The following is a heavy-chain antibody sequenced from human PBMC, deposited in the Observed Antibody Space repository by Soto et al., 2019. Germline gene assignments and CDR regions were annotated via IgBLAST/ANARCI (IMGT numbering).Heavy chain of an antibody. J-gene: IGHJ4*02. CDR1: GYTFTIYY. V-gene: IGHV1-46*01. CDR2: INPSGGST. Sequence: ASVKVSCKASGYTFTIYYMHCVRQAPGQGLEWMGIINPSGGSTSYAQKFQGRVTMTRDTSTSTVYMELSSLRSEDTAVYYCAREGDGYNYLDYWGQGTLVTVSS. CDR3: AREGDGYNYLDY. D-gene: IGHD5-12*01.